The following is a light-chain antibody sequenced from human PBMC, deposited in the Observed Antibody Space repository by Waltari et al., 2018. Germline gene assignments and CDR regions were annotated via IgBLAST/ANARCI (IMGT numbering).Light chain of an antibody. CDR3: ATWDNSLSIGV. CDR2: ESS. Sequence: QSVLTQPPSLSAAPGQKVTISCSGSSSNIGSNYVSWYQHVPGTAPKLLIYESSKRPSEIPDRFSGSKSCTSATLGITGLQIEDEADYHCATWDNSLSIGVFGGGTKLTVL. CDR1: SSNIGSNY. V-gene: IGLV1-51*02. J-gene: IGLJ3*02.